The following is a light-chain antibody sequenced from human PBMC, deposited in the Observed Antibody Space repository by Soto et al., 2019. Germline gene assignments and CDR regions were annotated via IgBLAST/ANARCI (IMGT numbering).Light chain of an antibody. CDR2: GAF. J-gene: IGKJ1*01. V-gene: IGKV3-15*01. CDR1: QSVSSN. CDR3: QQYKDWPLT. Sequence: EIVLTHSPTTLSLSPGERSTLXXRASQSVSSNLAWYQQKPGQAPSXLIYGAFTRATGIPARFSGTGSGTEFTLTISSLQSEDFALYYCQQYKDWPLTFGQGTKVDIK.